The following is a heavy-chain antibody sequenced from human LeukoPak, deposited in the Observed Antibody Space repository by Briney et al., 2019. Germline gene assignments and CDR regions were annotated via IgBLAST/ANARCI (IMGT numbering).Heavy chain of an antibody. Sequence: ASVKVSCKASGYTFTGYYMHWVRRAPGQGLEWMGRINPNSSGTNYAQKFQGRVTMTRDTSISTAYMELSRLRSDDTAVYYCATALKYGGNSGYYFDYWGQGTLVTVSS. D-gene: IGHD4-23*01. CDR2: INPNSSGT. V-gene: IGHV1-2*06. CDR1: GYTFTGYY. CDR3: ATALKYGGNSGYYFDY. J-gene: IGHJ4*02.